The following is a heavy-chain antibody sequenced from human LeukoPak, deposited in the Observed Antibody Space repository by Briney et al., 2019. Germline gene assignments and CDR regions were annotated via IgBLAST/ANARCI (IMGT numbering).Heavy chain of an antibody. CDR2: ISSSSSTI. D-gene: IGHD3-10*01. CDR1: GFTFSSYS. J-gene: IGHJ5*02. CDR3: ARDGRLVAGGFHP. Sequence: GGSLRLSCAASGFTFSSYSMNWVRQAPGKGLEWVSYISSSSSTIYYADSVKGRFTNSRDNTKNSLYLQMNSLRAEDTAVYYCARDGRLVAGGFHPWGQGTLVTVSS. V-gene: IGHV3-48*01.